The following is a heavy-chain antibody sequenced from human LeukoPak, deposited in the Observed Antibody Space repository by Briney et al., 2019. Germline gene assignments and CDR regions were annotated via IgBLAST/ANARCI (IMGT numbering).Heavy chain of an antibody. CDR1: GGSISSYY. Sequence: PSETLSLTCTVSGGSISSYYWSWIRQPPGKGLEWIGYIYYSGSTNYNPSLKSRVTISVDTSKSQFSLKLSSVTAADTAVYYCASSSAAEIYYFDYWGQGTLVTVSS. CDR2: IYYSGST. CDR3: ASSSAAEIYYFDY. J-gene: IGHJ4*02. V-gene: IGHV4-59*08. D-gene: IGHD6-13*01.